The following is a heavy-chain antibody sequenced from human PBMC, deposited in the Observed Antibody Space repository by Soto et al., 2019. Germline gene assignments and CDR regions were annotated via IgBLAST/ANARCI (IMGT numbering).Heavy chain of an antibody. V-gene: IGHV4-34*01. J-gene: IGHJ4*02. D-gene: IGHD3-10*01. CDR2: ISRSGTT. Sequence: QVQLQQWGAGLLTPSETLSLSCAVYGGYFNDNYYTWFRQPPGKGLEGIGEISRSGTTKYIPSLKSRAAISFDTSKTQVSLKVTSVTAADTAVYYCATSLWFGTQDELWGQGALVTVSS. CDR3: ATSLWFGTQDEL. CDR1: GGYFNDNY.